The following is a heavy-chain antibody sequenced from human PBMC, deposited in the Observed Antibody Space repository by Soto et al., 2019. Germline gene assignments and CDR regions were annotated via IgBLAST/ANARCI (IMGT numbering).Heavy chain of an antibody. CDR2: IYYSGST. CDR1: GGSISSYY. Sequence: QVQLQESGPGLVKPSETLSLTCTVSGGSISSYYWSWIRQPPGKGLEWIGYIYYSGSTNYNPSLKSRVTISVDTSKNQFSLKRSSVTAADTAVYYCARSSERWVKTHHHSWFDPWGQGTLVTVSS. CDR3: ARSSERWVKTHHHSWFDP. J-gene: IGHJ5*02. V-gene: IGHV4-59*08. D-gene: IGHD1-1*01.